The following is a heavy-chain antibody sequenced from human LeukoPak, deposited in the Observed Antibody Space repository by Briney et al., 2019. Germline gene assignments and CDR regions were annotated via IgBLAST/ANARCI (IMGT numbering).Heavy chain of an antibody. D-gene: IGHD3-16*01. Sequence: SETLSLTCAVYGGSFSGYYWSWIRQPPGKGLEWIGEINHSGSTNYNPSLKSRVTISVDTSKNQFSLKLSSVTAADTAVYYCARVWGSLDAFDIWGQGTMVTVSS. CDR2: INHSGST. J-gene: IGHJ3*02. CDR1: GGSFSGYY. CDR3: ARVWGSLDAFDI. V-gene: IGHV4-34*01.